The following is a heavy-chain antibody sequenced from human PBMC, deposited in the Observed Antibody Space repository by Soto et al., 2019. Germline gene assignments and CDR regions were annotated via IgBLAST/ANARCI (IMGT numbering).Heavy chain of an antibody. CDR2: INRDGSER. J-gene: IGHJ4*02. Sequence: EVQLVESGGGLVQPGGSLRLSCAASGFTFSHYWMNWVRQAPGKGLQWVANINRDGSERYYVDSLKGRFTISRDNAENLLYLQMNSLTDDDTAVYYCARAPDGSGAYYYFDYWGQGALVTVSS. D-gene: IGHD3-22*01. CDR1: GFTFSHYW. CDR3: ARAPDGSGAYYYFDY. V-gene: IGHV3-7*03.